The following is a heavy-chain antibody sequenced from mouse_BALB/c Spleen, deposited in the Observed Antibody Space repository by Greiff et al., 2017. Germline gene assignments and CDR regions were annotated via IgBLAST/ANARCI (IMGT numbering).Heavy chain of an antibody. CDR1: GFTFTDYY. V-gene: IGHV7-3*02. CDR2: IRNKANGYTT. CDR3: ARGAYFDY. J-gene: IGHJ2*01. Sequence: EVNVVESGGGLVQPGGSLRLSCATSGFTFTDYYMSWVRQPPGKALEWLGFIRNKANGYTTEYSASVKGRFTISRDNSQSILYLQMNTLGAEDSATYYCARGAYFDYWGQGTTLTVSS.